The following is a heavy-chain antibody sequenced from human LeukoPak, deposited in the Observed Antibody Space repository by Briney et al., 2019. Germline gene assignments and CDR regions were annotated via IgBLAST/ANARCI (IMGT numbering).Heavy chain of an antibody. CDR1: GSTFSSYA. D-gene: IGHD3-3*01. CDR3: AKDGAAVRFLEWLLLGYMDV. V-gene: IGHV3-23*01. CDR2: ISGSGGST. Sequence: GGSLRLSCAASGSTFSSYAMSWVRQAPGKGLEWVSAISGSGGSTYYADSVKGRFTISRDNSKNTLYLQMNSLRAEDTAVYYCAKDGAAVRFLEWLLLGYMDVWGKGTTVTVSS. J-gene: IGHJ6*03.